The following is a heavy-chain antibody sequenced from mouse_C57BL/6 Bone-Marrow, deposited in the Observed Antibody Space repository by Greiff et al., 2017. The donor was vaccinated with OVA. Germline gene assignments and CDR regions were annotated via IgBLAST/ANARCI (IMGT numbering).Heavy chain of an antibody. CDR3: ARGAY. V-gene: IGHV14-3*01. J-gene: IGHJ3*01. CDR1: GFHIKNTY. CDR2: IDPANGNT. Sequence: VQLKQSVAELVRPGASVKLSCTASGFHIKNTYMHWVKQRPEQGLEWIGRIDPANGNTKYAPKFQGKATITADTSSNTAYLQLSSLTSEDTAIYYGARGAYWGQGTLVTVSA.